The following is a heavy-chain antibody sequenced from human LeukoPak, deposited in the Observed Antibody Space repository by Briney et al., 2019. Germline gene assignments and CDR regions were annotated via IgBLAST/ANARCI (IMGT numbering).Heavy chain of an antibody. CDR1: GYTFTSYY. J-gene: IGHJ4*02. V-gene: IGHV1-46*01. CDR3: AITTPSRYRYDSSGYYGY. CDR2: INPSGGST. D-gene: IGHD3-22*01. Sequence: ASVKVSCKASGYTFTSYYMHWVRQAPGQGLEWMGIINPSGGSTSYAQKFQGRVTMTRDTSTSTVYMELSSLRSDDTAVYYCAITTPSRYRYDSSGYYGYWGQGTLVTVSS.